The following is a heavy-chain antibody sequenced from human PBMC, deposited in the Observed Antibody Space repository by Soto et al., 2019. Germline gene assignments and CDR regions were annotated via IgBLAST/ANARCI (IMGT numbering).Heavy chain of an antibody. V-gene: IGHV1-69*13. D-gene: IGHD6-13*01. J-gene: IGHJ6*02. CDR3: ARVSIAAAGTYYYYYGMDV. Sequence: SVKVSCKASGGTFSSYAISWVRQAPGQGLEWMGGIIPIFGTANYAQKFQGRVTITADESTSTAYMELSSLRSEDTAVYYCARVSIAAAGTYYYYYGMDVWGQGTTVTVS. CDR2: IIPIFGTA. CDR1: GGTFSSYA.